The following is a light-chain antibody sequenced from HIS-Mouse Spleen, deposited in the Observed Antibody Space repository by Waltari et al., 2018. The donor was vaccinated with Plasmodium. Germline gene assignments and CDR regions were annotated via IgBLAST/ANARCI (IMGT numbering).Light chain of an antibody. V-gene: IGLV2-11*01. J-gene: IGLJ3*02. CDR1: SSDVGGYNY. Sequence: QSALTQPRSVSGSPGQSVTISCTGTSSDVGGYNYVSWYQQHPGQAPKLMIYDVSKRPSGVPDRFPGSKSGNTASLTISGLQAEDEADYYCCSYAGSYTWVFGGGTKLTVL. CDR2: DVS. CDR3: CSYAGSYTWV.